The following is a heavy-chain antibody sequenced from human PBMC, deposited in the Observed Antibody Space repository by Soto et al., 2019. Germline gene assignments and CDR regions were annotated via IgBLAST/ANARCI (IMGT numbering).Heavy chain of an antibody. V-gene: IGHV1-69*01. CDR2: IIPIFGTA. CDR3: ARELVRPAAQPYYFDY. CDR1: GGTFSSYA. D-gene: IGHD2-2*01. Sequence: QVQLVQSGAEVKKPWSSVKVSCKASGGTFSSYAISWVRQAPGQGLEWMGGIIPIFGTANYAQKFQGRVTITADESTSTAYMELSSLRSEDTAVYYCARELVRPAAQPYYFDYWGQGTLVTVSS. J-gene: IGHJ4*02.